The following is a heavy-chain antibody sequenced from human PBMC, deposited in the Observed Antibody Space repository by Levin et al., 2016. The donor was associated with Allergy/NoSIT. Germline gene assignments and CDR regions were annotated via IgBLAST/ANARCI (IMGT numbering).Heavy chain of an antibody. D-gene: IGHD6-19*01. Sequence: GESLKISCAASGFTFSSYSMNWVRQAPGKGLEWVSYISSSSSTIYYADSVKGRFTISRDNAKNSLYLQMNSLRAEDTAVYYCAEFGGYSSGWYGYWGQGTLVTVSS. V-gene: IGHV3-48*01. J-gene: IGHJ4*02. CDR1: GFTFSSYS. CDR3: AEFGGYSSGWYGY. CDR2: ISSSSSTI.